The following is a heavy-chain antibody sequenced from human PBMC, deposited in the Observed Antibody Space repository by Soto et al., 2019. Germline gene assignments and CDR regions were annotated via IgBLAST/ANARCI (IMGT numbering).Heavy chain of an antibody. J-gene: IGHJ6*02. CDR2: ISSSSSYI. CDR3: ARDWRGYGGNSYYYYYGMDV. Sequence: PGGSRGRSCSASGFRFSTYGMHWVRQAPGEGLEWVSSISSSSSYIYYADSVKGRFTISRDNAKNSLYLQMNSLRAEDTAVYYCARDWRGYGGNSYYYYYGMDVWGQGNTVTVS. V-gene: IGHV3-21*01. D-gene: IGHD2-21*02. CDR1: GFRFSTYG.